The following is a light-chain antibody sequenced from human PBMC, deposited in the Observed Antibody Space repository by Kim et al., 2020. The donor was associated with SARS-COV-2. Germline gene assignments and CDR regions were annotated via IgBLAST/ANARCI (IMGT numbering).Light chain of an antibody. CDR3: QQYTSWLT. Sequence: SGLPGEPPHPSCSASQNFYSTLAWYQQKPGQAPRLLIYDASTRAPDVPARFSGSGSGTEFTLTINSLQSDDFAVYYCQQYTSWLTFGGGTKVEIK. CDR2: DAS. J-gene: IGKJ4*01. CDR1: QNFYST. V-gene: IGKV3-15*01.